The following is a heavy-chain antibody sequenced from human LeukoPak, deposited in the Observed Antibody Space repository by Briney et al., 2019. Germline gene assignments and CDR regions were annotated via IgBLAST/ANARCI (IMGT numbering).Heavy chain of an antibody. CDR1: GFTFSNYA. Sequence: GGFLRLSCAASGFTFSNYAMNWIRQAPGKGLEWVSGIGDSGDNTYYADSVKGRFTISRDNSKNTLYLQMASLRAEDTAVYYCAKEGYYYGGSGYNLFEYWGQGTLVTVSS. D-gene: IGHD3-22*01. J-gene: IGHJ4*02. V-gene: IGHV3-23*01. CDR2: IGDSGDNT. CDR3: AKEGYYYGGSGYNLFEY.